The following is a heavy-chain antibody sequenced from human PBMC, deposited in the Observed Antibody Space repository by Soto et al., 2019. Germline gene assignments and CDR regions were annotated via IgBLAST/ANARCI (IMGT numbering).Heavy chain of an antibody. J-gene: IGHJ4*02. CDR3: ARDGPTPLDY. CDR1: GFTFRSYE. CDR2: ISSSGSTI. Sequence: GGSLRLSCAASGFTFRSYEMNWVRQAPGRGLEWLSYISSSGSTIYYADSVKGRFTISRDNAKNSLYLQMNSLRAEDPAVYYCARDGPTPLDYWGQGTLVTVSS. V-gene: IGHV3-48*03.